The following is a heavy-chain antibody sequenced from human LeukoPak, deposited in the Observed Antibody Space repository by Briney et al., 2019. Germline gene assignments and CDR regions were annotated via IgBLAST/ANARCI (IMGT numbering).Heavy chain of an antibody. V-gene: IGHV4-38-2*02. Sequence: SETLSLTCTVSGYSISSGYYWSWIRQPPGKGLEWIGAIYHSGSTYYNPSLKSRITMSVDTSKNQFSLNLTSVTAADTAMYYCARDVIAVRPFDPWGQGTLVTVSS. CDR2: IYHSGST. D-gene: IGHD6-6*01. CDR3: ARDVIAVRPFDP. CDR1: GYSISSGYY. J-gene: IGHJ5*02.